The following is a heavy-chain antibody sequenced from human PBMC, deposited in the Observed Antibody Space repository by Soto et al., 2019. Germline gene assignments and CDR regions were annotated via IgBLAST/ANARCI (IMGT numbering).Heavy chain of an antibody. J-gene: IGHJ4*02. CDR3: ARGYLRSGRLDY. CDR1: GVSISSRDW. CDR2: IYHSGTT. Sequence: QVHLQESGPGLVKPSETLSLTCAVSGVSISSRDWWNWVRQPPGRGLEWIGEIYHSGTTHYTPSLRSRVTISVDKSRNHFSLRLISVAAADTAVYYCARGYLRSGRLDYWGQGSLVTVSS. D-gene: IGHD3-10*01. V-gene: IGHV4-4*02.